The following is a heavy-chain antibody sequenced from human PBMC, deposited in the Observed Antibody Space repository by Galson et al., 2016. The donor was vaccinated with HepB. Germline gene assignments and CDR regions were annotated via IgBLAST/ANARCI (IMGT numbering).Heavy chain of an antibody. D-gene: IGHD6-13*01. V-gene: IGHV3-33*03. J-gene: IGHJ5*02. CDR2: IWYDGTNE. CDR3: ASSVAAAGNWFDP. CDR1: GFTFSSYG. Sequence: SLRLSCAASGFTFSSYGIHGVRQAPGKGLEWVALIWYDGTNEYYADSVKGRFTISRDNAKNTLYLQMNSLRAEDTAVYYCASSVAAAGNWFDPWGQGTLVTVSS.